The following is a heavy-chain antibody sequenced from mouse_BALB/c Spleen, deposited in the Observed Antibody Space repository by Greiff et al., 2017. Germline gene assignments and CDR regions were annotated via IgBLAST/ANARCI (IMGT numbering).Heavy chain of an antibody. CDR2: IRNKANGYTT. CDR1: GFTFTDYY. D-gene: IGHD2-1*01. J-gene: IGHJ3*01. CDR3: ARAPYGNYDWFAY. V-gene: IGHV7-3*02. Sequence: EVQVVESGGGLVQPGGSLRLSCATSGFTFTDYYMSWVRQPPGKALEWLGFIRNKANGYTTEYSASVKGRFTISRDNSQSILYLQMNTLRAEDSATYYCARAPYGNYDWFAYWGQGTLVTVSA.